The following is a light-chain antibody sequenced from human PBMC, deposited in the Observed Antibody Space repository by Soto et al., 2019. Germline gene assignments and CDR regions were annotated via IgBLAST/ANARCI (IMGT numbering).Light chain of an antibody. CDR1: QGISRY. Sequence: IQLTQSPSSLSAYVGDRVTITCRASQGISRYSAWYQQKPGKAPNLLIRAASTLRSGVPSRFSGSGSGTDFTVTISNLQPEDFATYYCQQLNSYPQTFGQGTKLEIK. V-gene: IGKV1-9*01. J-gene: IGKJ2*01. CDR3: QQLNSYPQT. CDR2: AAS.